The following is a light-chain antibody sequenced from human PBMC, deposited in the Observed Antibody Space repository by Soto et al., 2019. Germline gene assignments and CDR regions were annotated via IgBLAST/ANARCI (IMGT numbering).Light chain of an antibody. CDR3: QQYADLPYT. Sequence: IGLTQSPGTLSLSPGERATLSCMASQTLTTRFLAWYQQKPGQAPRLLIYGASSRATGIPDRFSGSGSGTEYTLTISRLEPEDFAVYSCQQYADLPYTFGQGTTLEIK. CDR2: GAS. V-gene: IGKV3-20*01. CDR1: QTLTTRF. J-gene: IGKJ2*01.